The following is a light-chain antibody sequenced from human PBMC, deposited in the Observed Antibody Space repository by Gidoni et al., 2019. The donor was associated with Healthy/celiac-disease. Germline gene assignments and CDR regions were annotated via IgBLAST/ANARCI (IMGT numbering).Light chain of an antibody. V-gene: IGKV1-5*01. J-gene: IGKJ2*01. CDR2: DAS. CDR3: QQYNSPYT. Sequence: DIQMTHSPSTLSASVGDRVTITCRASQSISSWLAWYQQKPGKAPKLLIYDASSLESGVPSRFSGSGSGTEFTLTISSLQPDDFATYYCQQYNSPYTFGQGTKLEIK. CDR1: QSISSW.